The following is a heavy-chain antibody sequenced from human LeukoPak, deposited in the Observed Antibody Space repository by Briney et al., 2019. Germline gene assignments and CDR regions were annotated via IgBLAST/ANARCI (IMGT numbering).Heavy chain of an antibody. D-gene: IGHD1-26*01. J-gene: IGHJ5*02. CDR3: ARGNNENYYDWFDP. CDR2: ISDTSYYI. CDR1: GFTFSSYS. V-gene: IGHV3-21*01. Sequence: GGSLRLSCAASGFTFSSYSMNWVRQAPGKGLEWVSSISDTSYYIYYADSVKGRFTISRDNAKNSLYLQMNSLRAEDTAVYYCARGNNENYYDWFDPWGQGTLVTVSS.